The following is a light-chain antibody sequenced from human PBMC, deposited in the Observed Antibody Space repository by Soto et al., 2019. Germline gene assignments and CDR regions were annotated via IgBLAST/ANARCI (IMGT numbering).Light chain of an antibody. CDR1: QSVSSN. CDR2: GAS. CDR3: QQYDNYPLT. J-gene: IGKJ4*01. V-gene: IGKV3-15*01. Sequence: EIVLTQSPGTLSLSPGERATLSCRASQSVSSNLAWYQQKPGQAPRFLIYGASTRATGIPARFSGSGSGTEFTLTISSLQSEDFAVYYCQQYDNYPLTFGGGTKVDIK.